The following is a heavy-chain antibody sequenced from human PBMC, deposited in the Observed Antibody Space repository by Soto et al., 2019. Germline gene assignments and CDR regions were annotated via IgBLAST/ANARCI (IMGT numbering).Heavy chain of an antibody. Sequence: PGGSLRLSCAASGLTFCSYGMDWVRQAPGKGLEWVAVIWYDGSNKYYADSVKGRFTISRDNSKNTLYLQMNSLRAEDTAVYYCAREGPTMVRGEPYYYCGMDVWGQGTTVTVSS. CDR2: IWYDGSNK. V-gene: IGHV3-33*01. CDR1: GLTFCSYG. J-gene: IGHJ6*02. CDR3: AREGPTMVRGEPYYYCGMDV. D-gene: IGHD3-10*01.